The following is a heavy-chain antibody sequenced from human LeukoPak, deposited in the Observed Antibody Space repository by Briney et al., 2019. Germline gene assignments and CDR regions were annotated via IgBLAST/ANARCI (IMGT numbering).Heavy chain of an antibody. J-gene: IGHJ6*02. Sequence: GASVKVSCKASGYTFTSYDINWVRQAPGQRLEWMGWINAGNGNTQYSQNFQGRVTITRDTSANTAYMELSSLRSEDTAVYYCATWYGSGSLDYYYGMDVWGQGTTVTVSS. CDR3: ATWYGSGSLDYYYGMDV. D-gene: IGHD3-10*01. CDR1: GYTFTSYD. V-gene: IGHV1-3*01. CDR2: INAGNGNT.